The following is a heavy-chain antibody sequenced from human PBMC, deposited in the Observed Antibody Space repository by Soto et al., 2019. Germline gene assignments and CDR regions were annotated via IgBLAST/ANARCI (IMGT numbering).Heavy chain of an antibody. V-gene: IGHV4-39*01. CDR1: GGSISSSSYY. CDR3: ARRVGVVTPDHYYYYYMDV. D-gene: IGHD3-3*01. J-gene: IGHJ6*03. CDR2: IYYSGST. Sequence: SETLSLTCTVSGGSISSSSYYWGWIRQPPGKGLEWIGSIYYSGSTYYNPSLKSRVTISVDTSKNQFSLKLSSVTAADTAVYYCARRVGVVTPDHYYYYYMDVWGKGTTVTVSS.